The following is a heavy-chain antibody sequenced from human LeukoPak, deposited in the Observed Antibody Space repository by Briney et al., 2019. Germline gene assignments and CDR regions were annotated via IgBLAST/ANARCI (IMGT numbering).Heavy chain of an antibody. CDR3: ARKTGGDFWSP. CDR1: GGSISSGGYY. V-gene: IGHV4-30-2*01. CDR2: IYHSGST. Sequence: PSETLSLTCTVSGGSISSGGYYWSWIRQPPGKGLEWIGYIYHSGSTYYNPSLKSRVTISVDRSKNQFSLKLSSVTAADTAVYYCARKTGGDFWSPWGQEPWSPSPQ. J-gene: IGHJ5*02. D-gene: IGHD3-3*01.